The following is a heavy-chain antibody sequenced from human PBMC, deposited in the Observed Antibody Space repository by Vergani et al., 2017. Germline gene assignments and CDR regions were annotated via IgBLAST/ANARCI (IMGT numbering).Heavy chain of an antibody. CDR2: MRGRGGCT. D-gene: IGHD3-22*01. CDR3: AKVKGITMIVVVSSFDY. J-gene: IGHJ4*02. Sequence: EEKRREAGGGGGKEGGERRSEGEGEGRRGRRAARGGDRKSAVEGPAGFPVMRGRGGCTEDADSVKGRFTISRDNSKNTLYLQMNSRRAEDTAVYYCAKVKGITMIVVVSSFDYWGQGTLVTVS. V-gene: IGHV3-23*01. CDR1: GRRGRRAA.